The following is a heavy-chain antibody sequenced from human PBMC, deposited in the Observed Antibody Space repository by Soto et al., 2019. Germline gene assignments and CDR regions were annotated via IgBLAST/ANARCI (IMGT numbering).Heavy chain of an antibody. Sequence: EVEVLESGGGLVQPGGSLRLSCAASGFTFSAYVMSWVRQAPGKGLEWVSSITSSGGGTYYADSVKGRFTVSRDNSKNTVYLQMNSLSGEDTAVYYCAKLTAAWGQGTLVTVSS. CDR1: GFTFSAYV. CDR3: AKLTAA. V-gene: IGHV3-23*01. D-gene: IGHD6-13*01. CDR2: ITSSGGGT. J-gene: IGHJ4*02.